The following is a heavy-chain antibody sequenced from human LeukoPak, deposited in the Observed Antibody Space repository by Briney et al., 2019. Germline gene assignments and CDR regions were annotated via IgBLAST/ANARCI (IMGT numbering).Heavy chain of an antibody. CDR2: ISSNGGST. J-gene: IGHJ4*02. CDR1: GFTFSSYA. CDR3: ARDKLVYGGNSHVVDY. D-gene: IGHD4-23*01. Sequence: PGGSLRLSCAASGFTFSSYAMHWVRQAPGKGLEYVSAISSNGGSTYYANSVKGRFTISRDNSKNTLYLQMGSLRAEDMAVYYCARDKLVYGGNSHVVDYWGQGTLVTVSS. V-gene: IGHV3-64*01.